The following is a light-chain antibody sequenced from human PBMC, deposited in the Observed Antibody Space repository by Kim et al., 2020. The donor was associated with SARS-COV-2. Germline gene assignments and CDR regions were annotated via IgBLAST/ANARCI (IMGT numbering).Light chain of an antibody. J-gene: IGKJ1*01. CDR1: QTVGAD. CDR3: HQTYSLPWT. V-gene: IGKV1-39*01. Sequence: DIHMTQSPASLSASAGDKVTVTCRASQTVGADLHWYQQATGKSPKLLIYAASTLHGGVSSRFSGGGSGTLFTLTITNLQPEDVATYFCHQTYSLPWTFGQGTKLEI. CDR2: AAS.